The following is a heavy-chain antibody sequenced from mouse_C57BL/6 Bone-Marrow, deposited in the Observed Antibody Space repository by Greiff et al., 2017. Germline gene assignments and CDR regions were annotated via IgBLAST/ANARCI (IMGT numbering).Heavy chain of an antibody. CDR3: TDVSLLFDD. Sequence: QVQLQQSGAELVRPGASVTLSCKASGYTFTDYEMHWVKQTPVHGLEWIGAIDPETGGTAYNQKFKGKAILTADKSSCTAYMELRSLTSEDSAVYYCTDVSLLFDDWGRGTTLRVSS. D-gene: IGHD6-2*01. CDR1: GYTFTDYE. CDR2: IDPETGGT. V-gene: IGHV1-15*01. J-gene: IGHJ2*01.